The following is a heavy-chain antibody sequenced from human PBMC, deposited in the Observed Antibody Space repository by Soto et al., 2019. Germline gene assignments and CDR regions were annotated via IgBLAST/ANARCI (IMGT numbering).Heavy chain of an antibody. D-gene: IGHD6-19*01. CDR1: GGSSSSYY. CDR2: VYHSGGA. J-gene: IGHJ6*02. V-gene: IGHV4-34*01. CDR3: GAVASSADFYGKDV. Sequence: KSSETLSLTCAVYGGSSSSYYRSWIRQPPGKGLEWIGEVYHSGGANYNPSLKSRVTISEDTSKNQFSLKLKSVTAADTAVYYCGAVASSADFYGKDVWGQGTTVTVSS.